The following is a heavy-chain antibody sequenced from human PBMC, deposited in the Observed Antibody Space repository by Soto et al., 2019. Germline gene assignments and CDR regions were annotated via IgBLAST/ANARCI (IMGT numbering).Heavy chain of an antibody. CDR3: VRPQSSGWYDN. CDR1: GYSSTEYG. Sequence: PVESVTTSGEFCGYSSTEYGIAWARQMPGKGLELMAIINPRDSDTRYSPSFQGQVAISVDKSNNIAYLQWTSLKPSDSAMYYCVRPQSSGWYDNWGQVPMFTVSS. V-gene: IGHV5-51*01. CDR2: INPRDSDT. J-gene: IGHJ5*02. D-gene: IGHD6-19*01.